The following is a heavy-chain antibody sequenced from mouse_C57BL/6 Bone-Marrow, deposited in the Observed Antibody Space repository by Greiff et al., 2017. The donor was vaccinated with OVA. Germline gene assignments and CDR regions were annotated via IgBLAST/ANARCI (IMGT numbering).Heavy chain of an antibody. CDR3: ASTVVNFDY. Sequence: EVKLMESGGDLVKPGGSLKLSCAASGFTFSSYGMSWVRQTPDKRLEWVATISSGGSYTYYPDSVKGRFTISRDNAKNTLYLQMSSLKTEDTAMYYCASTVVNFDYWGQGTTLTVSS. CDR1: GFTFSSYG. J-gene: IGHJ2*01. V-gene: IGHV5-6*01. D-gene: IGHD1-1*01. CDR2: ISSGGSYT.